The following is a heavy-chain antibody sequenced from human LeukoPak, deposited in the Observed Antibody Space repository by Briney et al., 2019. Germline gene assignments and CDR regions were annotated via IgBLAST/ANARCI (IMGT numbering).Heavy chain of an antibody. CDR2: INHSGST. CDR1: GGSFSGYY. J-gene: IGHJ4*02. V-gene: IGHV4-34*01. D-gene: IGHD6-13*01. Sequence: SETLSLTCVVYGGSFSGYYWSWIRQPPGKGLEWIGEINHSGSTNYNPSLKSRVTISVDTSKNQFSLKLNSVTAADTAVYYCARGCPGGYSSSWYYYFDYWGQGTLVTVSS. CDR3: ARGCPGGYSSSWYYYFDY.